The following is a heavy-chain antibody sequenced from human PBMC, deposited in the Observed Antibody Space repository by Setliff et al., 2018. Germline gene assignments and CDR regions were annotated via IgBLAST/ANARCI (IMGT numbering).Heavy chain of an antibody. J-gene: IGHJ6*04. CDR1: GFTFDDYS. V-gene: IGHV3-48*01. CDR2: ISSSSSTI. Sequence: GGSLRLSCAASGFTFDDYSMNWVRQAPGKGLEWVSDISSSSSTIYYADSVKGRFTISRDNAQNSLYLQMNSLRAEDTAVYYCARSYNFWSGPALDVWGKGTTVTVSS. CDR3: ARSYNFWSGPALDV. D-gene: IGHD3-3*01.